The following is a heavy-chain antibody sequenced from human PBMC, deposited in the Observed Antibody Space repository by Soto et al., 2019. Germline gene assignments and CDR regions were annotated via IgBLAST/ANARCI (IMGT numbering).Heavy chain of an antibody. V-gene: IGHV1-69*01. CDR3: ILDCTSMSCYGYLGVDV. Sequence: QVQLIQSGAEVKTPGSSVKVSCKASGGTFSSFLMGWVRQAPGQGLEWMGGIIPVFGRATYSQKFQGRVTITADDSKSTVYMELSGLKSEDTAVYYCILDCTSMSCYGYLGVDVWGQGTTVTVSS. CDR2: IIPVFGRA. D-gene: IGHD5-18*01. CDR1: GGTFSSFL. J-gene: IGHJ6*02.